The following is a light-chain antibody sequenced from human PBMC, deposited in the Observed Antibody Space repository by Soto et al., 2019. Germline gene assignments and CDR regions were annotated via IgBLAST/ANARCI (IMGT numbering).Light chain of an antibody. Sequence: EIVMTQSPATLSLSPGERATLSCRASQSVSSNLSWYQQNPGQPPRLLIYGASTRATGIPARFSGSGSGTEFTLTISSLQSEDFAVYYCQQYNNWPPYTFGQGTKLEIK. V-gene: IGKV3-15*01. CDR2: GAS. CDR1: QSVSSN. J-gene: IGKJ2*01. CDR3: QQYNNWPPYT.